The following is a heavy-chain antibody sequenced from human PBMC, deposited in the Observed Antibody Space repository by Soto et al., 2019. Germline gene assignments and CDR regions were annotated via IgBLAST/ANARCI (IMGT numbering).Heavy chain of an antibody. J-gene: IGHJ5*02. CDR3: ARVVVVAASQLKNWFDP. D-gene: IGHD2-15*01. CDR1: GGSISSSSYY. CDR2: IYYSGST. Sequence: QLQLQESGPGLVKPSETLSLTCTVSGGSISSSSYYWGWIRQPPGKGLEWIGSIYYSGSTYYNPSLKSRVTITVDTSKNQFTLKLSSVTAADTVVYYCARVVVVAASQLKNWFDPWGQGTLVTVSS. V-gene: IGHV4-39*01.